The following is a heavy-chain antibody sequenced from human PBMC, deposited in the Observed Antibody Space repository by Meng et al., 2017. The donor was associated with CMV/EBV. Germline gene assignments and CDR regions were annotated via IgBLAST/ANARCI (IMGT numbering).Heavy chain of an antibody. V-gene: IGHV4-39*07. CDR3: ARDPRRVYYYYGMDV. CDR1: GGSISSSSYY. J-gene: IGHJ6*02. CDR2: IYYSGST. Sequence: GSLRLSCTVSGGSISSSSYYWGWIRQPPGKGLEWIGSIYYSGSTYYNPSLKSRVTISVDTSKNQFSLKLSSVTAADTAVYYCARDPRRVYYYYGMDVWGQGTTVTVSS.